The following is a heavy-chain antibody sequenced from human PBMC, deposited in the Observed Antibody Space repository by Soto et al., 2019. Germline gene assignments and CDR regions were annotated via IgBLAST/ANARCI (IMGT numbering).Heavy chain of an antibody. CDR1: GFTFSSYA. J-gene: IGHJ4*02. CDR3: ARENIMITFGGVIVSLGYFDY. Sequence: PGGSLRLSCAASGFTFSSYAMHWVRQAPGKGLEWVAVISYDGSNKYYADSVKGRFTISRDNSKNTLYLQMNSLRAEDTAVYYCARENIMITFGGVIVSLGYFDYWGQGTLVTVSS. D-gene: IGHD3-16*02. CDR2: ISYDGSNK. V-gene: IGHV3-30-3*01.